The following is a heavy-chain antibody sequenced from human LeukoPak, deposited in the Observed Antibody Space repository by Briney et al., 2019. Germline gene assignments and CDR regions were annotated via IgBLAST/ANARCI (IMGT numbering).Heavy chain of an antibody. CDR3: ARGVAAAGRGFDP. Sequence: SETLSLTCTVSGGSISSGGYYWSWIRQHPGKGLEWIGYLYYSRSTYYNPSLKSRVTISVDTSKNQFSLKLSSVTAADTAVYYCARGVAAAGRGFDPWGQGTLVTVSS. CDR1: GGSISSGGYY. D-gene: IGHD6-13*01. CDR2: LYYSRST. J-gene: IGHJ5*02. V-gene: IGHV4-31*03.